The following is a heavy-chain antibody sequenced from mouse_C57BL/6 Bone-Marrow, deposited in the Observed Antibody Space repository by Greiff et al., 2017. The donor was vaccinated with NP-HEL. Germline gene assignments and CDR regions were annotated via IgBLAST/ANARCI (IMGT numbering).Heavy chain of an antibody. Sequence: EVKLMESGEGLVKPGGSLKLSCAASGFTFSSYAMSWVRQTPEKRLEWVAYISSGGDYIYYADTVQGRFTISRDNARNTLYLQMSSLKSEDTAMYYCTRDLDSNYPYWYFDVWGTGTTVTVSS. V-gene: IGHV5-9-1*02. CDR3: TRDLDSNYPYWYFDV. D-gene: IGHD2-5*01. J-gene: IGHJ1*03. CDR1: GFTFSSYA. CDR2: ISSGGDYI.